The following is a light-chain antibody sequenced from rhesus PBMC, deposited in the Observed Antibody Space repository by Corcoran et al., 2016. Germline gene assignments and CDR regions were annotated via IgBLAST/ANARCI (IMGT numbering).Light chain of an antibody. CDR3: QQYSSSPYS. J-gene: IGKJ2*01. V-gene: IGKV1-22*01. Sequence: DIQMTQSPSSLSASVGDTVTITCRASQSISSWLAWYQQQPGKAPKLLIYKASSLQSGVPSRFSGSGYVTDFTLTSSSLQSEDFATYYCQQYSSSPYSFGQWTKVEIK. CDR2: KAS. CDR1: QSISSW.